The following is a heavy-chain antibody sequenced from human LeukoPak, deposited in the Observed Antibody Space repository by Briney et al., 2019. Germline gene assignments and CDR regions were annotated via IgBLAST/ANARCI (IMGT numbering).Heavy chain of an antibody. J-gene: IGHJ4*02. D-gene: IGHD1-1*01. Sequence: GGSLRLSCAASGFTFSSYAMHWVRQAPGKGLEWVAVISYDGSNKYYADSVKGRFTISRDNSKNTLYLQMNSLRAEDTAVYYCARERGTGHFDYWAREPWSPSPQ. CDR1: GFTFSSYA. CDR3: ARERGTGHFDY. V-gene: IGHV3-30*04. CDR2: ISYDGSNK.